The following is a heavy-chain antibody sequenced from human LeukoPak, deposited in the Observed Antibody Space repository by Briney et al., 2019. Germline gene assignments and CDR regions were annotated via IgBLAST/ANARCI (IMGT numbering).Heavy chain of an antibody. CDR2: IYYSGST. CDR3: ARDVIGAMNWFDP. D-gene: IGHD3-3*01. V-gene: IGHV4-61*08. Sequence: SETLSLTCTVSGGSISSGDYYWSWIRQPPGKGLEWIGYIYYSGSTNYNPSLKSRVTISVDTSKNQFSLKLSSVTAADTAVYYCARDVIGAMNWFDPWGQGTLVTVSS. J-gene: IGHJ5*02. CDR1: GGSISSGDYY.